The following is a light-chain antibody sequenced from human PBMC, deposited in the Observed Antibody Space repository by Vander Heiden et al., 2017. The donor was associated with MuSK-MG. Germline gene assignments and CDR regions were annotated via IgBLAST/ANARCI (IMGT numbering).Light chain of an antibody. CDR2: DAS. V-gene: IGKV3-11*01. CDR3: QQRSNSLT. J-gene: IGKJ4*01. Sequence: EIVLTQSPATLSSSPGERATLSCRASQSVSSYLAWYQQKPGQAPRLLIYDASNRATGIPARFSGSGSGTDFTLTISSLEPEDFAVYYCQQRSNSLTFGAGTKVEIK. CDR1: QSVSSY.